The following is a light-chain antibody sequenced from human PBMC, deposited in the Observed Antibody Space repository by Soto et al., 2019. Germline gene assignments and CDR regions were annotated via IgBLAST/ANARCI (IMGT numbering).Light chain of an antibody. J-gene: IGLJ3*02. CDR3: QTWGTGIRV. V-gene: IGLV4-69*01. CDR1: SGHSSYA. Sequence: QSVLTQSPSASASLGASVKLTCTLSSGHSSYAIAWHQQQPEKGPRYLMKVNSDGSHSKGDGIPDRFSGSSSGAERYLTISSLQSDDEADYYCQTWGTGIRVFGGGTKVTVL. CDR2: VNSDGSH.